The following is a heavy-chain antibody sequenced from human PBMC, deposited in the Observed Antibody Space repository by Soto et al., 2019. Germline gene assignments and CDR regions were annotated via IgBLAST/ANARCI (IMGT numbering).Heavy chain of an antibody. J-gene: IGHJ1*01. V-gene: IGHV3-30*04. CDR3: VAGLGLRQFLA. CDR2: ISSDGTYS. D-gene: IGHD6-19*01. Sequence: QVQLVESGGGVVQPGTSLRLSCAVSGFTFSGHAMHWVRQAPGEGLEWVALISSDGTYSDHVDSVKGRFSISRDNSKNTLNLLSHRLSSEETAVYYCVAGLGLRQFLAGGKRILVTVSS. CDR1: GFTFSGHA.